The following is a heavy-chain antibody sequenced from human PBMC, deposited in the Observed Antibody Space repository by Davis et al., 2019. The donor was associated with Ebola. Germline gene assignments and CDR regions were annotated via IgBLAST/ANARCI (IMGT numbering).Heavy chain of an antibody. CDR2: IGYGGNI. D-gene: IGHD2-2*01. J-gene: IGHJ6*02. CDR1: GFTFSIYS. CDR3: ARDGSRGYDMDV. V-gene: IGHV3-48*02. Sequence: GESLKISCAASGFTFSIYSLNWVRQAPGKGLEWVSYIGYGGNIYYADSVQGRFTISRDNAKNSLNLQMNSLRDEDTAVYYCARDGSRGYDMDVWGQGTTVTVSS.